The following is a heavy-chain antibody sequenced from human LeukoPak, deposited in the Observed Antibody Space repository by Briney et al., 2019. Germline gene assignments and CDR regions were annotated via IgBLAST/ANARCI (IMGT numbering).Heavy chain of an antibody. Sequence: SETLSLTCTVSGVSISSGSYYWSWLRQPAGKGLEWIGRIYTSGSTNYNPSLKSRVTISVDTSKNQFSLKLSSVTAADTAVYYCARAELELGARIDYWGQGTLVTVSS. V-gene: IGHV4-61*02. D-gene: IGHD1-26*01. J-gene: IGHJ4*02. CDR2: IYTSGST. CDR3: ARAELELGARIDY. CDR1: GVSISSGSYY.